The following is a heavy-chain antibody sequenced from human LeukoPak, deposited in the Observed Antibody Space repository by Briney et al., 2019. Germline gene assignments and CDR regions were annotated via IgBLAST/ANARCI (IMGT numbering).Heavy chain of an antibody. J-gene: IGHJ4*02. V-gene: IGHV4-59*08. CDR3: ARRSSSWSAYFDY. D-gene: IGHD6-13*01. CDR1: GGSISSYY. Sequence: PSETLSLTCTVSGGSISSYYWSWIRQPPGKGLEWIGHIYYSGSTNYNPSLKSRVTISVDTSKNQFSLKLSSVTAADTAVYYCARRSSSWSAYFDYWGQGTLVTASS. CDR2: IYYSGST.